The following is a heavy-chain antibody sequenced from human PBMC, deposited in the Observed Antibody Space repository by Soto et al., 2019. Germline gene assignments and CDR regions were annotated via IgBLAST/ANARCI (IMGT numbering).Heavy chain of an antibody. CDR1: GGSFSGYY. CDR3: VVTVVVDAALMTTVTKDFDY. D-gene: IGHD4-17*01. V-gene: IGHV4-34*01. J-gene: IGHJ4*02. CDR2: INHSGST. Sequence: SETLSLTCAVYGGSFSGYYWSWLRQPPGKGLEWIGEINHSGSTNYNPSLKSRVTISVDTSKNQFSLKLSSVTAADTAVYYCVVTVVVDAALMTTVTKDFDYWGQGTLVTVSS.